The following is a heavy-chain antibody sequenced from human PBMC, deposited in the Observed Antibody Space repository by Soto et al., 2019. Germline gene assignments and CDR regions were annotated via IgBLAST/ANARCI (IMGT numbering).Heavy chain of an antibody. D-gene: IGHD3-10*01. V-gene: IGHV3-13*01. CDR2: IGTAGDT. CDR3: ARGPVYYYGSGSYWDYYGMDV. J-gene: IGHJ6*02. Sequence: PGGSLRLSCAASGFTFSSYDMHWVRQATGKGLEWVSAIGTAGDTYYPGSVKGRFTISRENAKNSLYLQMNSLRAGDTAVYYCARGPVYYYGSGSYWDYYGMDVWGQGTTVTVSS. CDR1: GFTFSSYD.